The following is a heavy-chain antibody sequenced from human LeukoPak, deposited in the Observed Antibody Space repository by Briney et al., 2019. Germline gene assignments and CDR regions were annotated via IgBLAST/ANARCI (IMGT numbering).Heavy chain of an antibody. CDR1: GFTFSDYY. V-gene: IGHV3-11*01. Sequence: GGSLRLSCAASGFTFSDYYMSWIRQAPGKGLEWVSYISSSGSTIYYADSVKGRFTISRDNAKNSLYLQMNSLRAEDTAVYYCARFYDSSGYYPRNFDYWGQGTLVTVSS. D-gene: IGHD3-22*01. J-gene: IGHJ4*02. CDR3: ARFYDSSGYYPRNFDY. CDR2: ISSSGSTI.